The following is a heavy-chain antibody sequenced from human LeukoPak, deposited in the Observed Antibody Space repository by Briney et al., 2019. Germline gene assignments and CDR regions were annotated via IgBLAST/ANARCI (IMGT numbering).Heavy chain of an antibody. CDR3: AREEYSSTSCTSYFDY. CDR1: GFTFSSYE. D-gene: IGHD2-2*01. CDR2: ISSSGSTI. Sequence: QPGGSLRLSCAASGFTFSSYEMNWVRQAPGKGLEWVSYISSSGSTIYYADSVKGRFTISRDNAKNSLYLQMNSLRAEDTAVYYCAREEYSSTSCTSYFDYWGQGTLVTVSS. J-gene: IGHJ4*02. V-gene: IGHV3-48*03.